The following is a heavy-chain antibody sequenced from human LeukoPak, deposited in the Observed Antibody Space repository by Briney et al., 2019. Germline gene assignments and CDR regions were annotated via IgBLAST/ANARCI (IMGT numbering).Heavy chain of an antibody. CDR3: GRNYYGSGNVDP. CDR2: IYHSGST. J-gene: IGHJ5*02. CDR1: GYSISSGHY. Sequence: SETLSLTCSVSGYSISSGHYWGWIRQPPGKGLERIGSIYHSGSTYYNPSLKSRVTISVDTSKNQFSLKLSSVTAADTAVYYCGRNYYGSGNVDPWGQGTLVTVSS. V-gene: IGHV4-38-2*02. D-gene: IGHD3-10*01.